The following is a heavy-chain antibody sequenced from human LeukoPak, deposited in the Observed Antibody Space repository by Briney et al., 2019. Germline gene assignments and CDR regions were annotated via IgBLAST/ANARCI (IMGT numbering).Heavy chain of an antibody. V-gene: IGHV1-2*02. CDR1: GYSFTDYY. Sequence: ASVKVSCKASGYSFTDYYMHWVRQAPGQRLEWMGWINPSSGGTNFAQKFQGRVTMTRDASITTAYMELSRLISDDTAVFFCARALAYATYFDYWGQGTLVTVSS. D-gene: IGHD2-8*01. CDR2: INPSSGGT. CDR3: ARALAYATYFDY. J-gene: IGHJ4*02.